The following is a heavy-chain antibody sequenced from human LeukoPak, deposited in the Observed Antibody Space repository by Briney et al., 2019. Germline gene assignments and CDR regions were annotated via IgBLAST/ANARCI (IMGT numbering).Heavy chain of an antibody. V-gene: IGHV3-30*02. CDR3: ARDRDDYPYY. CDR1: GFTFSSYG. D-gene: IGHD4-11*01. J-gene: IGHJ4*02. CDR2: IRYDGSNK. Sequence: PGGSLRLSCAASGFTFSSYGMHWVRQAPGKGLEWVAFIRYDGSNKYYADSVKGRFTISRDNAKNSLYLQMNSLGAEDTAVYYCARDRDDYPYYWGQGTLVTVSS.